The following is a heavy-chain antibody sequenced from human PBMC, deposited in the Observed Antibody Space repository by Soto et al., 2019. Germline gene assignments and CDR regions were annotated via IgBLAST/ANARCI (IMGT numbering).Heavy chain of an antibody. CDR1: GYKFTSYW. Sequence: PGESLKISCKGSGYKFTSYWIGWVRQMPGKGLEWMGFIYPGDSDTRYSPSFQGQVTISADKSISTAYLQWSSLKASDTAMYYCARKYSGSYYDYFDYWAREPWSPSPQ. D-gene: IGHD1-26*01. CDR2: IYPGDSDT. CDR3: ARKYSGSYYDYFDY. V-gene: IGHV5-51*01. J-gene: IGHJ4*02.